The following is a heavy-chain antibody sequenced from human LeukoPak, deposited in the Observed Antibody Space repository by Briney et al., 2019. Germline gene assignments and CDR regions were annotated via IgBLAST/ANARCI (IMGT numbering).Heavy chain of an antibody. Sequence: GGSLRLSCAASGFTFSSYGMHWVRQAPGKGLEWVAVIWYDGSNKYYADSVKGRFTISRDNSKNTLYLQMNSLRAEDTAVYYCAKEGYEAAAGTIDYWGQGTLVTVSS. CDR1: GFTFSSYG. J-gene: IGHJ4*02. V-gene: IGHV3-33*06. D-gene: IGHD6-13*01. CDR2: IWYDGSNK. CDR3: AKEGYEAAAGTIDY.